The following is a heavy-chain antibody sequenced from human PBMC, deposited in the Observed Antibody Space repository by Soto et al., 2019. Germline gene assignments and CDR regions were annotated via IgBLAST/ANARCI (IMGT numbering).Heavy chain of an antibody. CDR2: IYYSGST. Sequence: SETLSLTCTVSGGSISSSSYYWGWIRQPPGKGLEWIGSIYYSGSTYYNPSLKSRVTISVDTPKNQFSLKLSSVTAADTAVYYCARHRGQYQLLYAFDIWGQGTMVTVSS. D-gene: IGHD2-2*02. J-gene: IGHJ3*02. CDR3: ARHRGQYQLLYAFDI. CDR1: GGSISSSSYY. V-gene: IGHV4-39*01.